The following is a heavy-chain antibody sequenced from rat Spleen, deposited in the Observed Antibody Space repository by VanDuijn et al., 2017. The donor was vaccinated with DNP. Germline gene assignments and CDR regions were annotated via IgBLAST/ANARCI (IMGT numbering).Heavy chain of an antibody. Sequence: EVQLVESGGGLVLPGRSLKLSCAASGFTFSDYFMAWVRQAPKKGLEWVASISYEGSSTYYGDSVKGRITISRDNAESTLYLQVNSLRSEDTATYYCARRNWERAYYFGYWGQGVMVTVSS. CDR1: GFTFSDYF. CDR3: ARRNWERAYYFGY. CDR2: ISYEGSST. D-gene: IGHD5-1*01. V-gene: IGHV5-22*01. J-gene: IGHJ2*01.